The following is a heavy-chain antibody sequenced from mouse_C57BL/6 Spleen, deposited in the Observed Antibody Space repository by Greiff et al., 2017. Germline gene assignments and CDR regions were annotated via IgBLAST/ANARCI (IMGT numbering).Heavy chain of an antibody. D-gene: IGHD1-1*01. CDR1: GYTFTSYW. CDR3: ARGGVVATDY. J-gene: IGHJ2*01. V-gene: IGHV1-52*01. CDR2: IDPSDSET. Sequence: QVQLQQPGAELVRPGSSVKLSCKASGYTFTSYWMHWVKQRPIQGLEWIGNIDPSDSETPYNQKFKDKATLTVDKSSCTAYMQLSSLTSEDSAVYYCARGGVVATDYWGQGTTLTVSS.